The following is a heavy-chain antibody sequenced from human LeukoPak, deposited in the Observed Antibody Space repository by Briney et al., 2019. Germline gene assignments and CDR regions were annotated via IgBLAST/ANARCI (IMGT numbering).Heavy chain of an antibody. CDR1: GASITRYY. V-gene: IGHV4-4*07. J-gene: IGHJ2*01. Sequence: SETLSLTCSVSGASITRYYWTWIRQPVGKGLEWFGRLYTNGTVNYNPSLRSRVTMSRDTSRSQFSLKLTSVTAADTAVYYCARLLGSSGYAGDWYFDLWGPGALVTVSS. CDR2: LYTNGTV. D-gene: IGHD3-22*01. CDR3: ARLLGSSGYAGDWYFDL.